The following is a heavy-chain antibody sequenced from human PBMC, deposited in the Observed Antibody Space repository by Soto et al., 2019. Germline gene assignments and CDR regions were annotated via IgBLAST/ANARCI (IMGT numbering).Heavy chain of an antibody. D-gene: IGHD2-21*01. CDR1: GGTFSSYT. Sequence: ASVKVSCKACGGTFSSYTISWVRQAPGQGLEWVGRIIPILGIANYAQKFQGRVTITADKSTSTAYMELSSLRSEDTAVYYCARGCGGDCYHAFDIWGQGTMVTVSS. CDR2: IIPILGIA. J-gene: IGHJ3*02. V-gene: IGHV1-69*02. CDR3: ARGCGGDCYHAFDI.